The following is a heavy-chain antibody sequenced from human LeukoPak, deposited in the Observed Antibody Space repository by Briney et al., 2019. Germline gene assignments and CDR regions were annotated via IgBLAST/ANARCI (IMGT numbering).Heavy chain of an antibody. D-gene: IGHD2-15*01. CDR1: GGTFSSYA. J-gene: IGHJ5*02. Sequence: ASVKVSCKASGGTFSSYAISWVRQAPGQGLEWMGRIIPILGIANYAQKFQGRVTMTRNTSISTAYMELSSLRSEDTAVYYCARLEFLSGYCSGGSCSNHWGQGTLVTVSS. V-gene: IGHV1-69*04. CDR3: ARLEFLSGYCSGGSCSNH. CDR2: IIPILGIA.